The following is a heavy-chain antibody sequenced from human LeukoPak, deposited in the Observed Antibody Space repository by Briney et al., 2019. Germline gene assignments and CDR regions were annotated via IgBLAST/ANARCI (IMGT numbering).Heavy chain of an antibody. CDR2: ISSSSTYI. V-gene: IGHV3-21*01. J-gene: IGHJ4*02. Sequence: GGSLRLSCAASGFIFSGYSMNWVRQAPGKGLEWVSSISSSSTYIYYADSVKGRFTISRDNAKNSLYLQMNSLRAEDTAVYYCARVTIFGVVATFDYWGQGTLVTVSS. CDR3: ARVTIFGVVATFDY. CDR1: GFIFSGYS. D-gene: IGHD3-3*01.